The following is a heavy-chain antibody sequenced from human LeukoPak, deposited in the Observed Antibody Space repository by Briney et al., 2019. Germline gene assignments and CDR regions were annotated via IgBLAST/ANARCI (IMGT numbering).Heavy chain of an antibody. J-gene: IGHJ4*02. CDR3: AREYCSSNFDY. CDR2: ISSSSSYI. Sequence: GGSLRLSCAASGFTFSSYSMNWVRQAPGKGLEWVSSISSSSSYIYYADSVKGRFTISRDNSKNTLYLQMNSLRAEDTAVYYCAREYCSSNFDYWGQGTLVTVSS. CDR1: GFTFSSYS. V-gene: IGHV3-21*01. D-gene: IGHD6-13*01.